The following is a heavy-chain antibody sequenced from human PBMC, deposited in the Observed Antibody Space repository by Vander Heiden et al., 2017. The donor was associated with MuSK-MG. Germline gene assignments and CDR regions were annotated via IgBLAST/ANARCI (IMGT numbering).Heavy chain of an antibody. Sequence: QVQLVESGGGVVQPGRSLRLSCAASGFTFSSYGMHWVRQAPGKGLEWVAVISYDGSNKYYADSVKGRFTISRDNSKNTLYLQMNSLRAEDTAVYYCAKVAVLRGYAIDYFDYWGQGTLVTVSS. CDR1: GFTFSSYG. CDR3: AKVAVLRGYAIDYFDY. V-gene: IGHV3-30*18. J-gene: IGHJ4*02. CDR2: ISYDGSNK. D-gene: IGHD2-8*01.